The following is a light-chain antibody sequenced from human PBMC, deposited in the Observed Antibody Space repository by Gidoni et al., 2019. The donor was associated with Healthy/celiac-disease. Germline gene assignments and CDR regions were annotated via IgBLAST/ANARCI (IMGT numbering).Light chain of an antibody. CDR3: AAWDDSLNGRV. V-gene: IGLV1-44*01. CDR2: SNN. J-gene: IGLJ3*02. CDR1: SSNIGSNT. Sequence: QSVLTQPPSASGTTGQRVTISCSGSSSNIGSNTVNWYQQLPGTAPKLLTYSNNPRPSGVPARFSGSKSGTSASLAISGLQSEDEADYYCAAWDDSLNGRVFGGGTKLTVL.